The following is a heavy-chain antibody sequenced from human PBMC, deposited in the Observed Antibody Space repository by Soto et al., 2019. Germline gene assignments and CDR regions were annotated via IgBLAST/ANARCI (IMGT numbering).Heavy chain of an antibody. CDR2: IYYSGST. CDR3: ARDGDYTDY. CDR1: GGSISSGGYY. Sequence: QVQLQESGPGLVKPSQTLSLTCTVSGGSISSGGYYWSWIRQHPGKGLEWIGYIYYSGSTYYNPSLKXRVTIXVDXXKXXFSXKLSSVTAADTAVYYCARDGDYTDYWGQGTLVTVSS. J-gene: IGHJ4*02. D-gene: IGHD4-17*01. V-gene: IGHV4-31*03.